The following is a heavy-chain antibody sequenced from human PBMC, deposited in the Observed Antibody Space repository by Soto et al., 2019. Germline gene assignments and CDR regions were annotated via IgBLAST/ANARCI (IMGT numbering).Heavy chain of an antibody. CDR1: GFSLSTSGVG. CDR2: IYWDDDT. CDR3: AHRLRVSVPASHKHWYFGL. D-gene: IGHD2-21*01. V-gene: IGHV2-5*02. Sequence: QITLKESGPPLVKPTQTLTLTCTFSGFSLSTSGVGVGWIRQPPGKALEWLALIYWDDDTRHSPSLKGRLTTTKATPKNQVVLTMTNLDPVDTSPYYCAHRLRVSVPASHKHWYFGLWGRGTLVTVGS. J-gene: IGHJ2*01.